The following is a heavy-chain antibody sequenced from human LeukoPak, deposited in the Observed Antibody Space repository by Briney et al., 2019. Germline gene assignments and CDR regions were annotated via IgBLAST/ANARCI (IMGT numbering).Heavy chain of an antibody. CDR3: AHRLDYDYVWGSYRYTGFDY. Sequence: TPVKPTQTLTLTCTFSAVSLSTSGLRGGWIRQPPGKALEWLALIYWNDDTRYTPSLKSRLTITKDTSKNQVVLTMTNMDPVDTATYYCAHRLDYDYVWGSYRYTGFDYWGQGTLVTVSS. J-gene: IGHJ4*02. V-gene: IGHV2-5*01. CDR2: IYWNDDT. CDR1: AVSLSTSGLR. D-gene: IGHD3-16*02.